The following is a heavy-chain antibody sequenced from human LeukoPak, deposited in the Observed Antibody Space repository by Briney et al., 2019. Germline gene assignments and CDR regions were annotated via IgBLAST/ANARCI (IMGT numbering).Heavy chain of an antibody. CDR3: ASLTVTSPMDDAFDI. CDR2: INPIYGTA. Sequence: ASVKVSCKASGCTFSSYAINWVRQAPGQGLEWMGGINPIYGTANYAQKFQGRVTITADKSTSTAYMELSSLRSEDTGVYYCASLTVTSPMDDAFDIWGEGTMVTDSS. D-gene: IGHD4-17*01. J-gene: IGHJ3*02. V-gene: IGHV1-69*06. CDR1: GCTFSSYA.